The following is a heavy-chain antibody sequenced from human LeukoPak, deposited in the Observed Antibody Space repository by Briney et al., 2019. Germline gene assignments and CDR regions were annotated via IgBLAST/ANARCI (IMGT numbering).Heavy chain of an antibody. D-gene: IGHD3-16*01. Sequence: SETLSLTCTVSGGSISSSSYYWGWIRQPPGKGLEWIGEINHSGSTNYNPSLKSRVTISVDTSKNQFSLTLSSVTAADTAVYSCARGWGRASYYYYNYMDVWGKGTTVTVSS. CDR1: GGSISSSSYY. CDR2: INHSGST. J-gene: IGHJ6*03. CDR3: ARGWGRASYYYYNYMDV. V-gene: IGHV4-39*07.